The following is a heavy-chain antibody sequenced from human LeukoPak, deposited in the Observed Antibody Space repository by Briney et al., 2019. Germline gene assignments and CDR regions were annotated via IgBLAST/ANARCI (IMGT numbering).Heavy chain of an antibody. CDR1: GYTFTSYG. Sequence: GASVKVSCKASGYTFTSYGISWVRQAPGQGPEWMGWISAYGGNTIYAQKLQGRVTMTTDTSTSTAYMELRSLRSDDTAVFYCVRDPPPPLVFDAGGQGTMVTVSS. J-gene: IGHJ3*01. V-gene: IGHV1-18*01. CDR2: ISAYGGNT. CDR3: VRDPPPPLVFDA.